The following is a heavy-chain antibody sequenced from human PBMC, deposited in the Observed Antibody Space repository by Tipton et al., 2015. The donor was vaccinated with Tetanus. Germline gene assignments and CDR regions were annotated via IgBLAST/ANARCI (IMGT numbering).Heavy chain of an antibody. CDR2: INLSGGAT. Sequence: QVQLVQSGAEVKKPGASVKVSCKASGYTFTSYYMHWVRQAPGQGLEWMGIINLSGGATTYAQEFQGRITMTRDTSTGTVYMELGSLRSEDTAVYYCARDWGYWGQGTLVTVSS. CDR1: GYTFTSYY. D-gene: IGHD3-16*01. V-gene: IGHV1-46*01. J-gene: IGHJ4*02. CDR3: ARDWGY.